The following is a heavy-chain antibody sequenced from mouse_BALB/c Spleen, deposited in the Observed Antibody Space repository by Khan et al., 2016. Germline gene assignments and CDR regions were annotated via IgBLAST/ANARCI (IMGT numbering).Heavy chain of an antibody. V-gene: IGHV1-9*01. D-gene: IGHD2-2*01. CDR2: ILPGNGST. J-gene: IGHJ3*01. CDR1: GYTFSSYW. Sequence: QVQLQQSGTELMKPGASVKISCKATGYTFSSYWIEWVKQRPGHGLEWIGEILPGNGSTDYSEKFKVKATFTTDTSSNTAYMLLSSLTSEDSAVYCCASGSYWGQGTLVTVSA. CDR3: ASGSY.